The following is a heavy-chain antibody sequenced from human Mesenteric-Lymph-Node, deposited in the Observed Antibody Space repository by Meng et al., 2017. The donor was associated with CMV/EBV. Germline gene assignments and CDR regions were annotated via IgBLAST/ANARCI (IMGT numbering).Heavy chain of an antibody. CDR2: ISGGGHST. CDR3: AKSAYGDYGTDY. Sequence: ETLSLTCAASGFTSSSYAMRWVRQAPGRGLEWVSGISGGGHSTYYADSVKGRFTISRDNSKNTLYLQMNSLRAEDTAVYYCAKSAYGDYGTDYWGQGTLVTVSS. J-gene: IGHJ4*02. D-gene: IGHD4-17*01. CDR1: GFTSSSYA. V-gene: IGHV3-23*01.